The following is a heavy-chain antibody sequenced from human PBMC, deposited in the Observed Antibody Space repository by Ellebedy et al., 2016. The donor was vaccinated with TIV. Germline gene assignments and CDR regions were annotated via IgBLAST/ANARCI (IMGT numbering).Heavy chain of an antibody. J-gene: IGHJ4*02. CDR1: GYTFTAYF. CDR3: SREWQLWSSGLDS. Sequence: ASVKVSXXASGYTFTAYFIHWVRQAPGQGLQWVGWISPNTGATFYAQKFHGRVTMTRDTSLNTAYMELRSLRSDDTAVYYCSREWQLWSSGLDSWGQGTLVTVSS. V-gene: IGHV1-2*02. CDR2: ISPNTGAT. D-gene: IGHD5-18*01.